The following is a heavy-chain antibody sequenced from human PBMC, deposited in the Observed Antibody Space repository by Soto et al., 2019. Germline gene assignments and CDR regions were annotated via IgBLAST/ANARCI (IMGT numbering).Heavy chain of an antibody. V-gene: IGHV4-59*08. CDR2: IHSGST. CDR1: DGSIGSVC. D-gene: IGHD3-10*01. J-gene: IGHJ4*02. CDR3: ARHDGSRITAY. Sequence: TVVDGSIGSVCWNWIRQHPGKGLEWIGYIHSGSTTYSASLRSRVTISVDTSKNQFSLKLSSVTAADTSVYFCARHDGSRITAYWGQGTLVTVSS.